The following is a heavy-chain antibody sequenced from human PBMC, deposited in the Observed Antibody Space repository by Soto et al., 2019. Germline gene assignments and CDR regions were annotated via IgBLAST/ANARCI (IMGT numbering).Heavy chain of an antibody. CDR1: GGSFSGYY. D-gene: IGHD3-10*01. Sequence: SETLSLTCAVYGGSFSGYYWTWVRQPPGKGLEWIGEINHSGNTNSNPSLKSRLTISVDTSNYHFSLEMTSVTSADTAVYYCARSTMIRGVTDLWGQGALVTVSS. CDR2: INHSGNT. J-gene: IGHJ5*02. CDR3: ARSTMIRGVTDL. V-gene: IGHV4-34*01.